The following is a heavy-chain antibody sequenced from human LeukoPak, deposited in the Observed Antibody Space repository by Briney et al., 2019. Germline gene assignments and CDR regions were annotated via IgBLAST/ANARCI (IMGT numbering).Heavy chain of an antibody. CDR3: VGVYRPGGFDY. D-gene: IGHD1-26*01. Sequence: ASVKVSCKASGGTFSSYAISWVRQAPGQGLEWMGGIIPIFGTANYAQKFQGRVTITADKSTSTAYMELSSLRSEDTAVYYWVGVYRPGGFDYWGQGTLVTVSS. CDR1: GGTFSSYA. J-gene: IGHJ4*02. CDR2: IIPIFGTA. V-gene: IGHV1-69*06.